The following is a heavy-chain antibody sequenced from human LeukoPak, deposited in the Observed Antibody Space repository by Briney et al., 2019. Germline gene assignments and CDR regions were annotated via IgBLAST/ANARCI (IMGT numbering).Heavy chain of an antibody. J-gene: IGHJ4*02. CDR1: AFTFSSYG. V-gene: IGHV3-23*01. Sequence: GGSLRLTCAASAFTFSSYGMSWDRQASGKGLEWVSGISESGFTTYYADSVKGRFTISRDYSKDTLYLQISSLRAEDAAVYYCAKHRHSDFDNYFDYWGQGTLVTVSS. CDR2: ISESGFTT. D-gene: IGHD3-22*01. CDR3: AKHRHSDFDNYFDY.